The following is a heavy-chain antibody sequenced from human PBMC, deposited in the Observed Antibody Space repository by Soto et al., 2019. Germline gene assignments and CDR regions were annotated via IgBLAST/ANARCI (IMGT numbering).Heavy chain of an antibody. Sequence: GSLRLSCAASGFTFNSYWMSWVRQAPGRGLECVASINQDGSEKYYADSMKGRFTISRDNAKNSLYLQMNSLTAEDTAVYYCARDGYFYGMDVWGQGTTVTVSS. CDR2: INQDGSEK. J-gene: IGHJ6*02. CDR3: ARDGYFYGMDV. CDR1: GFTFNSYW. V-gene: IGHV3-7*05.